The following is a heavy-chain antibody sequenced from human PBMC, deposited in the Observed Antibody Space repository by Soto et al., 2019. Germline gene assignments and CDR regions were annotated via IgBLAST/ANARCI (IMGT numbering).Heavy chain of an antibody. Sequence: ILSCAASGFTFSSYAMSWFRQAPGKGLEWVSAISGSGGSTYYADSVKGRFTISRDNSKNTLYLQMNSLRAEDTAVYYCVGYCSGGSCYSGGYYYYGMDVWGQGTTVTVSS. V-gene: IGHV3-23*01. D-gene: IGHD2-15*01. CDR1: GFTFSSYA. CDR3: VGYCSGGSCYSGGYYYYGMDV. J-gene: IGHJ6*02. CDR2: ISGSGGST.